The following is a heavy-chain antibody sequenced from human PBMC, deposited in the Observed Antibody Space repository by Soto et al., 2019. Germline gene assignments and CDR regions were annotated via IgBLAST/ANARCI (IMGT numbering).Heavy chain of an antibody. CDR2: IYYTGTT. Sequence: QVQLQESGPRLVKPSQTVSLTCTVSGDSISSGGHYWTWIRQHPGKGLEWIGFIYYTGTTYYNPSLQSRVSISVDTSKNQFSLALTSVTAADTAVYYCARAGPYDFWSGYPFEYWGQGTLVTVSS. V-gene: IGHV4-31*03. CDR1: GDSISSGGHY. J-gene: IGHJ4*02. CDR3: ARAGPYDFWSGYPFEY. D-gene: IGHD3-3*01.